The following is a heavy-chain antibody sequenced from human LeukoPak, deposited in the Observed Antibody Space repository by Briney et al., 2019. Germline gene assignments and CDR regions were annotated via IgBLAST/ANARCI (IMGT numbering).Heavy chain of an antibody. J-gene: IGHJ4*02. Sequence: GGSLRLSCAASGLTFSSYSMNWVRQAPGKGLEWVSSISSSSSYIYYADSVKGRFTISRDNAKNSLYLQMNSLRAEDTAVYYCAREEEYSYGYCDYWGQGTLVTVSS. CDR3: AREEEYSYGYCDY. CDR2: ISSSSSYI. D-gene: IGHD5-18*01. V-gene: IGHV3-21*01. CDR1: GLTFSSYS.